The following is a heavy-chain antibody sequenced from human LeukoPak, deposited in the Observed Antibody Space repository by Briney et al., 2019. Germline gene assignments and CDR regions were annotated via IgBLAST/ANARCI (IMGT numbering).Heavy chain of an antibody. CDR3: ARGLDAFDI. D-gene: IGHD3/OR15-3a*01. CDR1: GFTFSSYA. CDR2: ISSNGGST. J-gene: IGHJ3*02. V-gene: IGHV3-64*04. Sequence: PGGSLRLSCSASGFTFSSYAMHWVRQAPGKGLEYVSAISSNGGSTYYADSVKGRFTISRDNSKNTLYLQMNSLRAEDTAVYYCARGLDAFDIWGQGTMVTVTS.